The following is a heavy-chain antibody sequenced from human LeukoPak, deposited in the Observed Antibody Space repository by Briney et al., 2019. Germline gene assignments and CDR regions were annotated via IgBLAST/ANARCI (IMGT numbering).Heavy chain of an antibody. D-gene: IGHD2-8*01. Sequence: GASVKVSCKASGYTFTGSYIHWMRQAPGQGLEWMGWINPNSSATKYAQKFQGRVTVTRDTSTSTAYMELSGLRPDDAAVYYCARVAYCTKGVCINFDLWGQGTLVTVSS. J-gene: IGHJ4*02. CDR2: INPNSSAT. CDR3: ARVAYCTKGVCINFDL. CDR1: GYTFTGSY. V-gene: IGHV1-2*02.